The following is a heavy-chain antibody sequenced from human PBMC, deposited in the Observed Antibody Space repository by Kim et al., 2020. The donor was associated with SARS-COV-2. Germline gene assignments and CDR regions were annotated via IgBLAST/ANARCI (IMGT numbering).Heavy chain of an antibody. Sequence: SETLSLTCAVSGGSISSSNWWSWVRQPPGKVVGWIGEIYHSGSTNYNPSLKSRVTISVDKSKNQFSLKLSSVTAADTAVYYCARAKQLVTGRDYYYGMDVWGHGTTVTASS. V-gene: IGHV4-4*02. CDR2: IYHSGST. D-gene: IGHD6-13*01. CDR1: GGSISSSNW. CDR3: ARAKQLVTGRDYYYGMDV. J-gene: IGHJ6*02.